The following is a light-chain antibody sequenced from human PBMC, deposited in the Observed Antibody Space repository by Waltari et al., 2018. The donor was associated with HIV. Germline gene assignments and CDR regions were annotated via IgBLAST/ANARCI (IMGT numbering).Light chain of an antibody. CDR3: QQYDKVPLYT. V-gene: IGKV1-33*01. CDR2: DAS. CDR1: QDISDY. Sequence: DLQLTPSPSSLSASLGDRVTITCQASQDISDYLNWYQQKPGKAPKLLIYDASNLETGVPSRFSGSGSGTDFTFTISSLQPEDIATYYCQQYDKVPLYTFGQGTKLEIK. J-gene: IGKJ2*01.